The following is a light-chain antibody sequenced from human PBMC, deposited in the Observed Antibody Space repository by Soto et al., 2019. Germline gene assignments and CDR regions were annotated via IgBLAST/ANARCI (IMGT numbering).Light chain of an antibody. CDR1: QGVSSY. CDR3: QQSYSSPQCT. CDR2: TTS. V-gene: IGKV1-39*01. Sequence: DIQMTQSPSSLSASVGDRVTITCRASQGVSSYVNWYQQKSGKAPKLLIYTTSDLQSGVPSRFSGSGSGTDFTLTITDLQPEDFATYYCQQSYSSPQCTFGGGTKVEIK. J-gene: IGKJ4*01.